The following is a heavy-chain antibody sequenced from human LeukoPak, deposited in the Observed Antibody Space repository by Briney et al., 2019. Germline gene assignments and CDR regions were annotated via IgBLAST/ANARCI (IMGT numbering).Heavy chain of an antibody. CDR1: GFTFSSYG. Sequence: GGSLRLSCAASGFTFSSYGMHWVRQAPGKELEWVAFIRYAGSDKYYADSVKGRFTISRDNSKNTLYLQMNSLRAEDTAVYYCAREGRESSGYDYWGQGTLVTVSS. CDR2: IRYAGSDK. CDR3: AREGRESSGYDY. D-gene: IGHD3-22*01. V-gene: IGHV3-30*02. J-gene: IGHJ4*02.